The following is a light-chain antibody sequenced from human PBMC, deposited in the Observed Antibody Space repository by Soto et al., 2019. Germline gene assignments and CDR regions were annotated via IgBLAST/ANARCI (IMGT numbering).Light chain of an antibody. V-gene: IGKV3-15*01. CDR2: GAS. Sequence: EIVMTQSPATLSLSPGERATLSCRASQSIGTNLAWYQQKPGQAPRLLIYGASTRATGIPATFSGSGSGTEFTLTISSLRSEDFAVYYCQHYYNWPRTFGQGTKVEI. J-gene: IGKJ1*01. CDR3: QHYYNWPRT. CDR1: QSIGTN.